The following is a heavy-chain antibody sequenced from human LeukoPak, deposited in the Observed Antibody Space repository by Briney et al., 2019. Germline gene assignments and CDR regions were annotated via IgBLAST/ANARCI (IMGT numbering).Heavy chain of an antibody. CDR2: MSVYNGNT. Sequence: ASVKVSCKASGYTSTSYGISWVRQAPGQGPEGMGWMSVYNGNTNYEQKLQGRVTITTDTSTSTAYMELRSLRSDDTAVYYCARLYYYGSGSPYDYWGQGTLVTVSS. J-gene: IGHJ4*02. CDR3: ARLYYYGSGSPYDY. CDR1: GYTSTSYG. D-gene: IGHD3-10*01. V-gene: IGHV1-18*01.